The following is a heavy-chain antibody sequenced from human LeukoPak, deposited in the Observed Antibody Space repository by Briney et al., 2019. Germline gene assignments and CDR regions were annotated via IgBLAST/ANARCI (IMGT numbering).Heavy chain of an antibody. V-gene: IGHV3-21*01. D-gene: IGHD3-16*02. CDR3: ARGPMITFGGVIASFDY. CDR2: ISSSSSYI. J-gene: IGHJ4*02. CDR1: GFTFSSYS. Sequence: GGSLRLSCAASGFTFSSYSMNWVRQAPGKGLEWVSSISSSSSYIYYADSVKGRFTISRDNAKNSLYLQMNSLRAEDTAVYYCARGPMITFGGVIASFDYWGQGTLVTVSS.